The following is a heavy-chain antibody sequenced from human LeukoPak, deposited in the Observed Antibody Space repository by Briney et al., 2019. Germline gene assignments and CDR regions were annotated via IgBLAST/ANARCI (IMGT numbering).Heavy chain of an antibody. CDR3: ARGSVWLVYYYYMDV. J-gene: IGHJ6*03. CDR2: MNPNSGNT. V-gene: IGHV1-8*03. CDR1: GYTFTSYD. Sequence: ASVKVSCKASGYTFTSYDINWVRQATGQGLEWMGWMNPNSGNTGYAQKFQGSVTITRNTSISTAYMELSSLRSEDTAVYYCARGSVWLVYYYYMDVWGKGTTVTVSS. D-gene: IGHD3-22*01.